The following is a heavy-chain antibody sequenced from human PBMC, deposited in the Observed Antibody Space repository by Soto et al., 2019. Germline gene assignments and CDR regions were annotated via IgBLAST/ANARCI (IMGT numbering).Heavy chain of an antibody. V-gene: IGHV4-39*01. CDR3: ARTSEGLKVNGMEV. CDR1: VGSISRSSHY. D-gene: IGHD1-26*01. CDR2: VYYSGST. J-gene: IGHJ6*01. Sequence: PSETVSLTCIFSVGSISRSSHYWGWMRQPPGRGLEWIGSVYYSGSTYYNPSLKSRVTISVDTSKNQFSLKLSSVTATDTAVYYCARTSEGLKVNGMEVWGQGTTVIVSS.